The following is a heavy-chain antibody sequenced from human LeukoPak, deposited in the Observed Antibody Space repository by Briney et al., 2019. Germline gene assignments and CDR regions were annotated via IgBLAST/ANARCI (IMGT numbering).Heavy chain of an antibody. J-gene: IGHJ4*02. CDR1: GFTFSSYW. CDR2: IKQDGSEK. D-gene: IGHD2-8*01. Sequence: PGGSLRLSCAVSGFTFSSYWMNWVRQAPGEGLEWVANIKQDGSEKNYVDSVKGRFTISRDNAKSSLFLQMNDLRAEDTAVYYCAKGGRGNGEVYWGQGNLVTVSS. CDR3: AKGGRGNGEVY. V-gene: IGHV3-7*01.